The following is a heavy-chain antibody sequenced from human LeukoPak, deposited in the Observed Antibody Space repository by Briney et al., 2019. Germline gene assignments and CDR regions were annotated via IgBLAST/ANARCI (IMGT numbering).Heavy chain of an antibody. D-gene: IGHD5-18*01. CDR2: INPNSGGT. CDR1: GYTFTGYY. J-gene: IGHJ4*02. V-gene: IGHV1-2*02. Sequence: ASVKVSSKASGYTFTGYYMHWVRQAPGQGLEWMGWINPNSGGTNYAQKFQGRVTMTRDTSISTAYMELSRLRSDDTAVYYCAREGVGDTAMVDYWGQGTLVTVSS. CDR3: AREGVGDTAMVDY.